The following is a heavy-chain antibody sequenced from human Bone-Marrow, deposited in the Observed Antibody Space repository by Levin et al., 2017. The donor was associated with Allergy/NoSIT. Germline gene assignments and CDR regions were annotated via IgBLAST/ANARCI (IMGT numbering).Heavy chain of an antibody. D-gene: IGHD6-13*01. CDR1: GDSVNSGDHY. CDR3: ARASGTAAGIAGEGCLFDF. J-gene: IGHJ4*02. V-gene: IGHV4-30-4*08. CDR2: THYSGTS. Sequence: SQTLSLTCTVSGDSVNSGDHYWSWVRQSPGKGLEWIGNTHYSGTSKINPSLKSRVTLSLDLSDNRVSLNLNSVTAADTAVYYCARASGTAAGIAGEGCLFDFWGQGTRVIVS.